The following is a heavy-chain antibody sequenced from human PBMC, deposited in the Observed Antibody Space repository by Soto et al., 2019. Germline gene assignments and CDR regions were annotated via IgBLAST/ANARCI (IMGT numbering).Heavy chain of an antibody. CDR2: IYYSGST. V-gene: IGHV4-31*03. CDR3: ARGAAAGIDY. J-gene: IGHJ4*02. CDR1: GDSISGGAYY. Sequence: QVQLQESGPGLVKPSQTLSLTCTVSGDSISGGAYYWSWIRQHPGEGLEWIGYIYYSGSTYYNPSLQSRVTISVDTSKNQFSLKLSSVTAADTAVYYCARGAAAGIDYWGQGTLVTVSS. D-gene: IGHD6-13*01.